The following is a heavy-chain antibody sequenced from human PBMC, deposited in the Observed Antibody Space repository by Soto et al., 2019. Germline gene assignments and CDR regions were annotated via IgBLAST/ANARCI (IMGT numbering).Heavy chain of an antibody. V-gene: IGHV1-18*01. J-gene: IGHJ5*02. CDR1: GYTFTSYG. D-gene: IGHD6-19*01. Sequence: QVQLVLSGAEVKKPGASVKVSCKASGYTFTSYGISWVRQAPGKGLEWVGWISAYNGNTNYAHKLQGRVTITTDTSASTAYMDLKSLRSDDTAVYYCARDVEVAGDWFAPWGHGTLVTVSS. CDR2: ISAYNGNT. CDR3: ARDVEVAGDWFAP.